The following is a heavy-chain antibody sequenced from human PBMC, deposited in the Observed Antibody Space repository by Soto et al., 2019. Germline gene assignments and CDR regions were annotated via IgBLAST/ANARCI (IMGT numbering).Heavy chain of an antibody. J-gene: IGHJ6*02. D-gene: IGHD3-10*01. V-gene: IGHV3-72*01. CDR2: TRDKAHSYST. Sequence: EVQLVESGGGLVQPGGSLRLSCAASGFTFSDHYMDWVRQAPGKGLEWVGRTRDKAHSYSTEYAASVKGRFTISRDDSKNSLFLQMDSLKPEDTAVYYCARVNYYGSVRKRNMDVWGQGTKVTVSS. CDR1: GFTFSDHY. CDR3: ARVNYYGSVRKRNMDV.